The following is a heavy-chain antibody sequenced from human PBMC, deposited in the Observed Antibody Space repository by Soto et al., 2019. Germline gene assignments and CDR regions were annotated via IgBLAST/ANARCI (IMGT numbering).Heavy chain of an antibody. CDR3: AKSVAYYYDSSGPDDAFDI. D-gene: IGHD3-22*01. CDR1: GFTFSSYA. V-gene: IGHV3-23*01. Sequence: EVQLLESGGGLVQPGGSLRLSCAASGFTFSSYAMSWVRQAPGKGLEWGSTISATGGNTFYGDSVKGRFTISRDNSKNTLYLEMNSLRAEDTAVYYCAKSVAYYYDSSGPDDAFDIWGQGTMVTVSS. CDR2: ISATGGNT. J-gene: IGHJ3*02.